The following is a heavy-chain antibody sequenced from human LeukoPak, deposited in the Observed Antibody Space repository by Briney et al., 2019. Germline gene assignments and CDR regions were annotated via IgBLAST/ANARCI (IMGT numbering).Heavy chain of an antibody. CDR3: ARPGGYYDTSGPDY. D-gene: IGHD3-22*01. Sequence: EESLKISCQGSGYTFTNHWIDWVRQMPGKGLEWMGIIHPDDSDTRYSPSFRGQVTISVDKSINTAYLQLNSLKASDTAIYYCARPGGYYDTSGPDYWGQGTLVTVSS. V-gene: IGHV5-51*01. CDR1: GYTFTNHW. J-gene: IGHJ4*02. CDR2: IHPDDSDT.